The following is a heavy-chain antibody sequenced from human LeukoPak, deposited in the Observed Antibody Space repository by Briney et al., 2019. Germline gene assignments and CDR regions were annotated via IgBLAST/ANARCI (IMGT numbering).Heavy chain of an antibody. CDR2: IYYSGST. J-gene: IGHJ5*02. Sequence: SETLSLTCTVSGGSISSHYWSWNRQPPGKGLEWIGYIYYSGSTNYNPSLKSRVTISVDTSKNQFSLKLSSVTAADTAVYYCARVGITMVRGTKHWFDPWGQGTLVTVSS. CDR3: ARVGITMVRGTKHWFDP. CDR1: GGSISSHY. V-gene: IGHV4-59*11. D-gene: IGHD3-10*01.